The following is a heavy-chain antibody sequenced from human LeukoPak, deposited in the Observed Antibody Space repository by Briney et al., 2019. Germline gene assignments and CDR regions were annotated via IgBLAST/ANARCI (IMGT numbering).Heavy chain of an antibody. CDR1: GGTFTSYA. CDR3: ARGIVETAMVYYFDY. CDR2: IIPILGIA. V-gene: IGHV1-69*04. D-gene: IGHD5-18*01. J-gene: IGHJ4*02. Sequence: SVKVSRKASGGTFTSYAISWVRHPPGQGLEWMGRIIPILGIANYAQKFQGRVTITADKSTSTAYMELSSLRSEDTAVYYCARGIVETAMVYYFDYWGEGPLVTVSS.